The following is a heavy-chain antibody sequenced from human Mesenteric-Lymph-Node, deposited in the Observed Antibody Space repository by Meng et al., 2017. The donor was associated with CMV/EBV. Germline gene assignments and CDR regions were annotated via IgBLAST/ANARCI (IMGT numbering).Heavy chain of an antibody. Sequence: SETLSLTCAVYGGSSSGYYWSWIRQPPGKGLEWIGEINHSGSTNYNPPLKSRVTISVDTSKNQFSLKLSSVTAADTAMYYCARDACPNGVCWHYFDSWGQGTLVTVSS. CDR1: GGSSSGYY. CDR2: INHSGST. V-gene: IGHV4-34*01. J-gene: IGHJ4*02. CDR3: ARDACPNGVCWHYFDS. D-gene: IGHD2-8*01.